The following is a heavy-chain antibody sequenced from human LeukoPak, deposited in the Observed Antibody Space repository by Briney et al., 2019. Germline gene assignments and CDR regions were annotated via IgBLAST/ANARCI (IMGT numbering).Heavy chain of an antibody. CDR1: GYSFTSYW. CDR2: IYPGDSDT. Sequence: PGESLKLSCTGSGYSFTSYWIGWVRQMPGKGLEWMWIIYPGDSDTRYTPSFQGQVTISADKSISTAYLQWSSLKASDTAMYYCARHPPVGHQLLPDYWGQGTLVTVSS. J-gene: IGHJ4*02. D-gene: IGHD2-2*01. V-gene: IGHV5-51*01. CDR3: ARHPPVGHQLLPDY.